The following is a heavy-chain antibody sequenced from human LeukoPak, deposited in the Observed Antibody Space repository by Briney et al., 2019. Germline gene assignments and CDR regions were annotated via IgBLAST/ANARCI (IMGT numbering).Heavy chain of an antibody. D-gene: IGHD5-12*01. CDR2: IYYTGST. CDR1: GGSISSRSYY. V-gene: IGHV4-39*01. Sequence: PAETLSLTCTVCGGSISSRSYYWGWLRQPRGKGQEWSVNIYYTGSTSNNPDRKSRITISVDTSKKQFSLRLSSVTAADTAVYYCARRATDFDYWGQGTLVTVSS. CDR3: ARRATDFDY. J-gene: IGHJ4*02.